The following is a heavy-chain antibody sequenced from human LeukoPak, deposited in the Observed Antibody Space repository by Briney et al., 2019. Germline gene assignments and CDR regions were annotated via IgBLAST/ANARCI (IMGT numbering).Heavy chain of an antibody. CDR3: ANEIRPNDY. CDR1: GFTFSGHA. V-gene: IGHV3-23*05. CDR2: IDISGDST. J-gene: IGHJ4*02. D-gene: IGHD4/OR15-4a*01. Sequence: PGGSLRLXCVVSGFTFSGHAMCWVRQAPGRGLEWVSSIDISGDSTSYADSVKGRFTISRDNSKNTLLQQMDSLRAEDSAIYYCANEIRPNDYWGQGTLVTVSS.